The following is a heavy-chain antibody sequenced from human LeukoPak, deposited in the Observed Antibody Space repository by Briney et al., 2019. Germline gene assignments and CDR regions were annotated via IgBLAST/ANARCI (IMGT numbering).Heavy chain of an antibody. J-gene: IGHJ4*02. CDR3: ARDSFYYDTRGLDY. V-gene: IGHV3-11*01. CDR1: GFTFSDYY. Sequence: GGSLRLSCAASGFTFSDYYMSWIRQAPGKGLEWVSYISSSGSTIYYADSVKGRFTISRGNAKNSLYLQMNSLRAEDTAVYYCARDSFYYDTRGLDYWGQGTLVTVSS. D-gene: IGHD3-22*01. CDR2: ISSSGSTI.